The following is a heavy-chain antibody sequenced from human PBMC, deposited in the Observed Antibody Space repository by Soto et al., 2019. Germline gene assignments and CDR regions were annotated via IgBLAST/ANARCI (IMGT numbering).Heavy chain of an antibody. CDR2: IIPIFGNA. J-gene: IGHJ4*02. CDR3: ARGNYDSSGYYY. V-gene: IGHV1-69*13. D-gene: IGHD3-22*01. CDR1: GYIFTSHG. Sequence: GASVKVSWKASGYIFTSHGISWVRQAPGQGLEWMGGIIPIFGNANYAQKLQGRVTITADESTSTAYMELSSLRSEDTAVYYCARGNYDSSGYYYWGQGTLVTVSS.